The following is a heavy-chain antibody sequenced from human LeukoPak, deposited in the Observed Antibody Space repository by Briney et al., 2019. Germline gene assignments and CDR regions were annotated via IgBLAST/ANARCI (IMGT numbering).Heavy chain of an antibody. CDR1: GGSISSGGYY. CDR3: ARDSLLTSGPDYYGMGV. CDR2: IYYSGST. Sequence: SETLSLTCTVSGGSISSGGYYWSWIRQHPGKGLEWIGYIYYSGSTYYNPSLKSRVTISVDTSKNQFSLKLSSVTAADTAVYYCARDSLLTSGPDYYGMGVWGQGTTVTVSS. V-gene: IGHV4-31*03. J-gene: IGHJ6*02.